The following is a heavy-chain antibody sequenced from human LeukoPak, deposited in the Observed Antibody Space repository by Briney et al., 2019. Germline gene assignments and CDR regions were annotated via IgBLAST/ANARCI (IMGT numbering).Heavy chain of an antibody. Sequence: PGGSLRLSCAASGFTVSSNYMSWVRQAPGKGLEWVSVIYSGGSTYYADSVKGRFTISRDNSKNTLYLQMNSLRAEDTAVYYCASSRDGYNYYFDCWGQGTLVTVSS. CDR1: GFTVSSNY. J-gene: IGHJ4*02. D-gene: IGHD5-24*01. V-gene: IGHV3-53*01. CDR2: IYSGGST. CDR3: ASSRDGYNYYFDC.